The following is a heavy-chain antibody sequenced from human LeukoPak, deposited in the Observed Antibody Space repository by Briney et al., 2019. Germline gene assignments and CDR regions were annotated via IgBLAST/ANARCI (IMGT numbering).Heavy chain of an antibody. D-gene: IGHD4-17*01. CDR2: ITGRSSTI. J-gene: IGHJ3*02. Sequence: GESLRLSCAASGFPFSTHSLNWVRQAPGKGLEWVSYITGRSSTIYYADSVKGRFTISRDNAKNSLYLHMNSLRAEDTAVYYCARDDNYGFAFDIWGQGTMVTVSS. CDR1: GFPFSTHS. V-gene: IGHV3-48*04. CDR3: ARDDNYGFAFDI.